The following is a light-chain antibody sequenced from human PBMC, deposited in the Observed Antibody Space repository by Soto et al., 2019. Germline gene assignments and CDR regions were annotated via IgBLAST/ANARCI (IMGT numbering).Light chain of an antibody. J-gene: IGKJ2*01. CDR1: QSISNTY. CDR2: GAS. V-gene: IGKV3-20*01. Sequence: ETVLTQSPGTLSLSPGERATLSCRASQSISNTYLAWYQQKPGQAPRLLIYGASSRATGIPDRFSGSGSGTDFTLTISRLEPEDCAVYYCQQYGGSPYTFGQGTNVEIK. CDR3: QQYGGSPYT.